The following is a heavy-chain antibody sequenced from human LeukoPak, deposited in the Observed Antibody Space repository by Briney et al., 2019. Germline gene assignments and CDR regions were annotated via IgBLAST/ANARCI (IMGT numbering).Heavy chain of an antibody. J-gene: IGHJ5*02. CDR3: AKDSYGDILTLGFDP. CDR1: ALRFSSFA. V-gene: IGHV3-23*01. CDR2: IHGSGETT. D-gene: IGHD3-9*01. Sequence: GGSLRLSCAASALRFSSFAMTWVRQVPGKGLEWVSGIHGSGETTYYADSVKGRFTISRDNSREMLYLQMNSLRAEDTAVYYCAKDSYGDILTLGFDPWGQGTLVTVSS.